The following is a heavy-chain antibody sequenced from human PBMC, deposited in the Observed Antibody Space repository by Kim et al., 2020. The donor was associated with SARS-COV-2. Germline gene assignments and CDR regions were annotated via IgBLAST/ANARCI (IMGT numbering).Heavy chain of an antibody. CDR3: ARDLTFAPYYYGMDV. CDR2: IYYSGST. V-gene: IGHV4-59*13. CDR1: GGSISSYY. D-gene: IGHD3-16*01. Sequence: SETLSLTCTVSGGSISSYYWSWIRQPPGKGLEWIGYIYYSGSTNYNPSLKSRVTISVDTSKNQFSLKLSSVTAADTAVYYCARDLTFAPYYYGMDVWGQGTTVTVSS. J-gene: IGHJ6*02.